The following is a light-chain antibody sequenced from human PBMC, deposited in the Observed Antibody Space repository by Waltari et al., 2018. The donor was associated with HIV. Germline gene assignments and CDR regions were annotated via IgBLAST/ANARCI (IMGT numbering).Light chain of an antibody. Sequence: QSVLTQPPSVSGAPGQRVTTSCTGSSSTIGAGYDVHWYQQLPGTAPKPLIYGNSNRPSGVPDRFSGSKSGTSASLAITGLQAEDEADYYCQSYDSSLSGSAVFGGGTQLTVL. CDR3: QSYDSSLSGSAV. J-gene: IGLJ7*01. V-gene: IGLV1-40*01. CDR1: SSTIGAGYD. CDR2: GNS.